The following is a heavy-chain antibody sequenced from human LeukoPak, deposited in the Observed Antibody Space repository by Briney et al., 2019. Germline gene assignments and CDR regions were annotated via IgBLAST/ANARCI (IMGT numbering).Heavy chain of an antibody. CDR2: INPNSGGT. Sequence: ASXKVSCKASGYTFTGYYMHWVRQAPGQGLEWMGWINPNSGGTNYAQKFQGRVTMTRDTSISTAYMELSRLRSDDTAVYYCARNYDFWSGYVYWGQGTLVTVSS. J-gene: IGHJ4*02. V-gene: IGHV1-2*02. CDR3: ARNYDFWSGYVY. D-gene: IGHD3-3*01. CDR1: GYTFTGYY.